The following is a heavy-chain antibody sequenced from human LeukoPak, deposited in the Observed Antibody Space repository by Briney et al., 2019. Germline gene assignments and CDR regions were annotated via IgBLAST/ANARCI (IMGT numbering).Heavy chain of an antibody. CDR3: ARDRNGLYFGVHCFDI. CDR1: GGSISSSSYY. D-gene: IGHD5-24*01. V-gene: IGHV4-39*02. J-gene: IGHJ3*02. Sequence: SETLSLTCTVSGGSISSSSYYWGWIRQPPGKGLEWIGSIYYSGSTYYNPSLKSRVTISVDTSKNQFSLKLSSVTAADTAVYYYARDRNGLYFGVHCFDIWGQGKMVIVSS. CDR2: IYYSGST.